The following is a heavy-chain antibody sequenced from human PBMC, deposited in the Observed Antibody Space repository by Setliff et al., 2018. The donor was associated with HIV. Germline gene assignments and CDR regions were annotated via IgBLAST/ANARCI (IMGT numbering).Heavy chain of an antibody. CDR3: SRAAYDAVDWLDP. D-gene: IGHD1-1*01. Sequence: KTSETLSLTCAVSSESIVSYYWNWIRQPPGRGLEWIGYIHTSGRTKYNPSLKSRLTILVDTSKKQFSLRLTSVTAADTAVYYCSRAAYDAVDWLDPWGQGTLVTVSS. CDR1: SESIVSYY. CDR2: IHTSGRT. V-gene: IGHV4-4*08. J-gene: IGHJ5*02.